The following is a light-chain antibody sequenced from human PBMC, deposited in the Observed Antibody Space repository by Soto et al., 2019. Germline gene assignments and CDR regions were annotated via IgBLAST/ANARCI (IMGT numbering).Light chain of an antibody. CDR3: SSYRTGGPFV. Sequence: QSALTQPASVSGSPGQSIAISCTGTSSDVGGYNYVSWYQQLPGKSPKLLISEVSNQPSGVSHRFSGSKSGNTAFLTISGLQAEDEADYYCSSYRTGGPFVFGTGTKLTVL. CDR2: EVS. V-gene: IGLV2-14*01. J-gene: IGLJ1*01. CDR1: SSDVGGYNY.